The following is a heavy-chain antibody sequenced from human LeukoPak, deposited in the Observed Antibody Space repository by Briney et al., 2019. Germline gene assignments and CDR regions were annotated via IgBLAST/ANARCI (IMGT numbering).Heavy chain of an antibody. V-gene: IGHV3-23*01. J-gene: IGHJ4*02. D-gene: IGHD6-19*01. CDR2: LTSSGGGT. CDR3: GRGGIALAGLDY. Sequence: GGSLRLSCAASGFTFSSYAMSWVRQAPGKGLEWVSSLTSSGGGTYYADSVKGRFTISRDNSKNTLYLQMNSLRGEDTAVYYCGRGGIALAGLDYWGQGTLVTVSS. CDR1: GFTFSSYA.